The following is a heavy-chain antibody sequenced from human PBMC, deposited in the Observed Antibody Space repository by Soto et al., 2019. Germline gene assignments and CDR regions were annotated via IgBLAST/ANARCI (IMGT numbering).Heavy chain of an antibody. CDR3: ARAPGQGRYFDWLH. D-gene: IGHD3-9*01. CDR2: IYYSGST. Sequence: QVQLQESGPGLVKPSQTLSLTCTVSGGSISSGDYYWSWIRQPPGKGLEWIGYIYYSGSTYYNPSLKSRVTXPVXTXTNQFSLKLSSVTAADTAVYYCARAPGQGRYFDWLHWGQGTLVTVSS. CDR1: GGSISSGDYY. J-gene: IGHJ4*02. V-gene: IGHV4-30-4*01.